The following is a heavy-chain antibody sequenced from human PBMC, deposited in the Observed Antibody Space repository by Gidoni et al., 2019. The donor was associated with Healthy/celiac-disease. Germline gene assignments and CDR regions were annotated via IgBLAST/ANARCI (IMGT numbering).Heavy chain of an antibody. V-gene: IGHV4-59*08. CDR1: GGSITSYY. D-gene: IGHD1-26*01. Sequence: QVQLQESGPGLVKPSETLSLTCTVSGGSITSYYWSWVRQPPGWGLEWIGQIYYTGSTNYHPSLKSRVTISVDTSKNQFSLKMSSVTAADTGVYYCARHYSGSYWEFFDYWGRGALVAVSS. CDR2: IYYTGST. CDR3: ARHYSGSYWEFFDY. J-gene: IGHJ4*02.